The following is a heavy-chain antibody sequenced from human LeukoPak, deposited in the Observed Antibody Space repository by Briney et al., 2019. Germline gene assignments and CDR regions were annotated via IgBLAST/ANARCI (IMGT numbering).Heavy chain of an antibody. CDR3: ARSERSPWYFDY. J-gene: IGHJ4*02. CDR1: GGSISSYY. Sequence: SETLSLTCTVSGGSISSYYWSWIRQPPGKGLEWIGYIYYSGSTNYNPSLKSRVTISVDTSKNQFSLKLSSVTAADTAVYYCARSERSPWYFDYWGQGTLVTVSS. V-gene: IGHV4-59*01. D-gene: IGHD1-1*01. CDR2: IYYSGST.